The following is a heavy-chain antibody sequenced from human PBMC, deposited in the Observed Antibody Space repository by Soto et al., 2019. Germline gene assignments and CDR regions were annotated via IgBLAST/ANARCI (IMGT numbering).Heavy chain of an antibody. D-gene: IGHD6-6*01. V-gene: IGHV1-69*06. J-gene: IGHJ4*02. CDR1: GGTFSSYA. Sequence: VASVKVSCKASGGTFSSYAISWVRQAPGQGLEWMGGIIPIFGTANYAQKFQGRVTITADKSTSTAYMELSSLRSEDTAVYYCARAPAQEQLSSVWGQGTLVTVSS. CDR3: ARAPAQEQLSSV. CDR2: IIPIFGTA.